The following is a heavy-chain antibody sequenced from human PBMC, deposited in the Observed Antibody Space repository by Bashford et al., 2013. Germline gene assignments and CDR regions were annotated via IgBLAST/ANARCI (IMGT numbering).Heavy chain of an antibody. CDR2: INSDGSST. CDR3: VKGSGRARFGELIKDRVPE. V-gene: IGHV3-74*01. Sequence: VRQAPGKGLVWVSRINSDGSSTSYADSVKGRFTISRDNSKNTLYLQMNSLRVEDTAEYYCVKGSGRARFGELIKDRVPEWGQGTRVTVSS. D-gene: IGHD3-10*01. J-gene: IGHJ4*02.